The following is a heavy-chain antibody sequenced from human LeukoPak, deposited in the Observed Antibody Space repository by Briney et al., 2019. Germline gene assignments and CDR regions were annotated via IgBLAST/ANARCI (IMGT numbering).Heavy chain of an antibody. V-gene: IGHV3-53*01. CDR2: IYSGGTT. CDR1: GVTVSSNY. Sequence: GGSLRLSCAASGVTVSSNYRSWVRQAPGKGLEWVAVIYSGGTTYSAASVKGRFTISRDNSKNTLYLQMNSLRAEDTAVYYCARDKNYMDVWGKGTTVTVSS. J-gene: IGHJ6*03. CDR3: ARDKNYMDV.